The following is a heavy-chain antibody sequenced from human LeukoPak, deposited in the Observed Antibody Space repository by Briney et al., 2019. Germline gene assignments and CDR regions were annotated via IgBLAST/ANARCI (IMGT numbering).Heavy chain of an antibody. CDR1: GYTFTGYY. D-gene: IGHD3-16*01. J-gene: IGHJ6*02. V-gene: IGHV1-2*06. Sequence: ASVKVSCKASGYTFTGYYMHWVRQAPGQGLEWMGRINPNSGGTNYAQKFQGRVTMTRDTSTSTVYMELSSLRSEDTAVYYCAREIGMGAFDYYYYGMDVWGQGTTVTVSS. CDR3: AREIGMGAFDYYYYGMDV. CDR2: INPNSGGT.